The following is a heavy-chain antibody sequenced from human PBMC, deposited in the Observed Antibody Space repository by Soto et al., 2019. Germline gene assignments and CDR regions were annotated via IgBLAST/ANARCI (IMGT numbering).Heavy chain of an antibody. CDR2: ISGSGGST. J-gene: IGHJ4*02. V-gene: IGHV3-23*01. Sequence: EVQLLESGGGLVQPGGSLRLSCAASGFTFSSYAMSWVRQAPGKGLEWVSAISGSGGSTYYADSVKGRFTISRDNSKNPLYLKMNSLRAEDTAVYSCAKGSIGWYDRVDYWGQGTLVTVSS. D-gene: IGHD6-19*01. CDR1: GFTFSSYA. CDR3: AKGSIGWYDRVDY.